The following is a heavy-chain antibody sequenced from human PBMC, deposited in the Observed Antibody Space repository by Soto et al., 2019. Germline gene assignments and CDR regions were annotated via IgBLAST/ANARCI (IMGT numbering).Heavy chain of an antibody. Sequence: SQTLSLTCAISGDSVSSNSAAWNWIRQSPSRGLEWLGSTYYRSKWYNDYAVSVKSRITITPDTSKNQFSLQLNSVTPEDTALYYCARESWWELPWDYYYGMDVWGQGTTVTVSS. D-gene: IGHD1-26*01. CDR3: ARESWWELPWDYYYGMDV. CDR1: GDSVSSNSAA. CDR2: TYYRSKWYN. J-gene: IGHJ6*02. V-gene: IGHV6-1*01.